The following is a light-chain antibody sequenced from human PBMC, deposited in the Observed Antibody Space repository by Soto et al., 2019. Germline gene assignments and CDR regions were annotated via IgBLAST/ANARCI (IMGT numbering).Light chain of an antibody. CDR2: GVT. CDR3: SSHAVNYNFI. J-gene: IGLJ2*01. Sequence: QSALTQPPSASGSPGQSVTISCTGTSSDVGGSNLVSWYQQHPGKAPKLMIYGVTKRPLGVPDRFSGSKSGSTASLTVSGLQAEDEADYYCSSHAVNYNFIFGGGTKVTVL. CDR1: SSDVGGSNL. V-gene: IGLV2-8*01.